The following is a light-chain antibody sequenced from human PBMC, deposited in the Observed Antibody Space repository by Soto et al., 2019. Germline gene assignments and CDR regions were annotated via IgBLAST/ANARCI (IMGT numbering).Light chain of an antibody. CDR2: DAS. CDR3: QQRSDWPLT. V-gene: IGKV3-11*01. J-gene: IGKJ4*01. CDR1: QSISSY. Sequence: DIVLTQSPATLSLSPGEGATLSCRASQSISSYLAWYQQKPGQAPRLLIYDASNRATGIPARFSGSGSGTDFTLTISSLEPDDFAVYYCQQRSDWPLTFRGGTKVEIK.